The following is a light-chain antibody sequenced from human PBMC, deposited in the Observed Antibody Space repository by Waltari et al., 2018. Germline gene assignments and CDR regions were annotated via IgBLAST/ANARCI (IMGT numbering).Light chain of an antibody. V-gene: IGLV1-40*01. J-gene: IGLJ3*02. CDR2: GNS. CDR3: QSYDSSLSGFWV. CDR1: SSNIGAGYD. Sequence: GAPGQRVTISCTGSSSNIGAGYDVHWYQQLPGTAPKLLIYGNSNRPSGVPDRFSGSKSGTSASLAITGLQAEDEADYYCQSYDSSLSGFWVFGGGTKLTVL.